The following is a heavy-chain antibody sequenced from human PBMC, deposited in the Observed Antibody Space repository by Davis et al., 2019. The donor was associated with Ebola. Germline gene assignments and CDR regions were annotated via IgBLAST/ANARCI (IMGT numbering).Heavy chain of an antibody. V-gene: IGHV3-30*04. Sequence: PGGSLTLSCPASGLNFSDYGLHCVRQAPGKGLEWVAVTSFGGSNKFYADYVRGRFTISVDSSTNTVYLQMNSLVAEDTAVYHCARDGIAIFYYYGMDVWGQGTTVTVSS. J-gene: IGHJ6*02. CDR1: GLNFSDYG. D-gene: IGHD6-13*01. CDR3: ARDGIAIFYYYGMDV. CDR2: TSFGGSNK.